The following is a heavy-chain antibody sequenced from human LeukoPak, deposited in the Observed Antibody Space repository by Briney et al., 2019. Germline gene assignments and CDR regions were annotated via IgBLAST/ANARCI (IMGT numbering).Heavy chain of an antibody. Sequence: GGSLRLSCAASGFTFDDYAMHWVRQAPGKGLEWVSGISWNSGSIGYADSVKGRFTISRDNAKNSLYLQMNSLRAEDTALYYCAKDSAFERFYKFDNWGQGTLVTVSS. J-gene: IGHJ4*02. CDR2: ISWNSGSI. CDR1: GFTFDDYA. V-gene: IGHV3-9*01. CDR3: AKDSAFERFYKFDN. D-gene: IGHD3-10*01.